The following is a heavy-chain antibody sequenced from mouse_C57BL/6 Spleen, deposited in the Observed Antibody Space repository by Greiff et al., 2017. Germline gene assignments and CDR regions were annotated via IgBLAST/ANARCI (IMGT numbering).Heavy chain of an antibody. Sequence: QVQLQQPGAELVRPGTSVKLSCKASGYTFTSYWMHWVKQRPGQGLEWIGVIDPSDSYTNYNQKFKGKATLTVATSSSTAYMQLSSLTSEDSAVYYCARAGRGGFAYWGQGTLVTVSA. CDR2: IDPSDSYT. CDR1: GYTFTSYW. V-gene: IGHV1-59*01. CDR3: ARAGRGGFAY. J-gene: IGHJ3*01.